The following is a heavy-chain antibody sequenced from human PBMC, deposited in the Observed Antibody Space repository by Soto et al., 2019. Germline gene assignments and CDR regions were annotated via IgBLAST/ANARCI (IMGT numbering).Heavy chain of an antibody. J-gene: IGHJ4*02. V-gene: IGHV3-23*01. CDR2: VTASGGGT. CDR3: AKALVPALTAKFGY. D-gene: IGHD5-18*01. Sequence: GGSLRLSCAASGFIFNNYAMTWVRQAPGKGLEWVSTVTASGGGTSYANSVKGRFTISRDNSRNTLHLQMSSLRVEDTALYYCAKALVPALTAKFGYWGQGTLVTV. CDR1: GFIFNNYA.